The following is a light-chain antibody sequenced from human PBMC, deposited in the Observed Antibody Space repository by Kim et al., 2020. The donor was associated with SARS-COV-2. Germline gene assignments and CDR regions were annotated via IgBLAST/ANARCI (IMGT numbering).Light chain of an antibody. CDR1: NIGSKS. V-gene: IGLV3-21*04. CDR2: YDS. CDR3: QVWDSSSDPWV. J-gene: IGLJ3*02. Sequence: APGKTARITCGGNNIGSKSVLWYQQKPGQAPVLVIYYDSDRPSGIPERFSGSNSGNTATLTISRVEAGDEADYYCQVWDSSSDPWVFGGGTQLTVL.